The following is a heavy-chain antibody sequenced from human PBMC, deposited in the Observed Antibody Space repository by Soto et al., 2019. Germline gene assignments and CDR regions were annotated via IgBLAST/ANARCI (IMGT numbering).Heavy chain of an antibody. J-gene: IGHJ6*02. CDR1: GFTFSDYG. V-gene: IGHV3-30*18. CDR3: AKDLRQGASGATVYGMDV. Sequence: QVQLMESGGGEVQPGASLRLSCVASGFTFSDYGIHWVRQAPGKGLEWVALISADGGKRFYRDSVQGRLSIYRDNSKNTVYVQINSLTGDDTAVYYCAKDLRQGASGATVYGMDVWGHGTTVSVSS. CDR2: ISADGGKR. D-gene: IGHD1-26*01.